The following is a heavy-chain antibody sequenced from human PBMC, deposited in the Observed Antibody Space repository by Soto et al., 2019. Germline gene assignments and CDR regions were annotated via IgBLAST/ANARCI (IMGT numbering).Heavy chain of an antibody. CDR3: ASPKIAFYNWFDP. Sequence: XXTLSLPCAVHGWAFSLYYWYWVLQPPGKGLEWIGEANHGGTSTHNTSLKSRVTISVDTSKNQFSLKLSSVTVADTAVYYCASPKIAFYNWFDPWGQGTLVTVSS. V-gene: IGHV4-34*01. J-gene: IGHJ5*02. CDR1: GWAFSLYY. D-gene: IGHD3-3*02. CDR2: ANHGGTS.